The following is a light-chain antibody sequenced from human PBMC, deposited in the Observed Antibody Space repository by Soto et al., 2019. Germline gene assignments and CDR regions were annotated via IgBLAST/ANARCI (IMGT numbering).Light chain of an antibody. J-gene: IGKJ4*01. CDR1: QNVLYRSNNKNC. Sequence: DIVMTQSPDSLAVSLSERATINCKSSQNVLYRSNNKNCLAWYQQKPGQPPNLLIYWASTRESGVPDRFSGSGSGTDFTLTISSLQAEDVAVYYCQQYYSTPLTFGGGTKVEIK. V-gene: IGKV4-1*01. CDR3: QQYYSTPLT. CDR2: WAS.